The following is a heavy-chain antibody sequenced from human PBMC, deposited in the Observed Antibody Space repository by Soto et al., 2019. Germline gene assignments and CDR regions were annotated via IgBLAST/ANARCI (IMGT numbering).Heavy chain of an antibody. CDR1: GYTFFSFW. Sequence: PGESLKISCHGSGYTFFSFWIVWVRQVPGKGLEWVGRIDPGDSSATYSPTFQGHVTISADRSTRSAYLQWRSLRASDTAIYFCARRYCGRADCYSDSWGQGSLVTVSS. CDR2: IDPGDSSA. D-gene: IGHD2-21*01. J-gene: IGHJ4*02. V-gene: IGHV5-10-1*01. CDR3: ARRYCGRADCYSDS.